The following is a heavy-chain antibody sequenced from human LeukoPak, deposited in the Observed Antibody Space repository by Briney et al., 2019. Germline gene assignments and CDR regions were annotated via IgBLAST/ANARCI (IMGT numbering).Heavy chain of an antibody. CDR1: GFTFSDSY. CDR3: ARDPLGYSGYDKEFDY. CDR2: ISGSGHDI. V-gene: IGHV3-11*01. D-gene: IGHD5-12*01. J-gene: IGHJ4*02. Sequence: GGSLRLSCAASGFTFSDSYMTWVRQAPGKGVEWVAYISGSGHDINYSDSVKGRFTISRDNSKNTLYLQMNSLRSEDTAVYYCARDPLGYSGYDKEFDYWGQGTLVTVSS.